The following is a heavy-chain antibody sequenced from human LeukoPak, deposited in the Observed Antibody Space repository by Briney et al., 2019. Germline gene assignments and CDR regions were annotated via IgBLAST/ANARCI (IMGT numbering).Heavy chain of an antibody. CDR3: ARDINPAVAGFHFDY. Sequence: SETLSLTCTVSGGSISSYYWSWIRQPAGKGLEWIGRIYTSGSTNYNPSLKSRVTMSVDTSKNQFSLKLSSVTAGDTAVYYCARDINPAVAGFHFDYWGQGTLVTVSS. V-gene: IGHV4-4*07. CDR2: IYTSGST. CDR1: GGSISSYY. J-gene: IGHJ4*02. D-gene: IGHD6-19*01.